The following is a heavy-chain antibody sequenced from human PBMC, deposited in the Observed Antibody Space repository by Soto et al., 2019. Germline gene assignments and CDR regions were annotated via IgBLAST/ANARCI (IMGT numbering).Heavy chain of an antibody. J-gene: IGHJ6*02. D-gene: IGHD4-17*01. CDR3: ARDGSTVTTNYHYAMDV. CDR1: GFTFSTYH. Sequence: EVQLVESGGGLVQPGGSLILSCAASGFTFSTYHMNWVRQAPGKGLEWVSYIHSGGSRIYYADSVKGRFTICRDNAKNSLYLQMNSLRAEDTAVYYCARDGSTVTTNYHYAMDVWGQGTTVTVSS. V-gene: IGHV3-48*03. CDR2: IHSGGSRI.